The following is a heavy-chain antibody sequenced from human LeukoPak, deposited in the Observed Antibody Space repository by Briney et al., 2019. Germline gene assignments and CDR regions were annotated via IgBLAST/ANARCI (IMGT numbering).Heavy chain of an antibody. Sequence: QPGGSLRLSCAASGFTFSSYAMSWVRQAPGKGLEWVSAISGSGGSTYYADSVKGRFTISRDNSKNTLFLLMNIPRAEDTAVYFCARDAGKGSKDFEFDYWGQGIRVTVSS. CDR2: ISGSGGST. CDR3: ARDAGKGSKDFEFDY. CDR1: GFTFSSYA. J-gene: IGHJ4*02. V-gene: IGHV3-23*01. D-gene: IGHD1-14*01.